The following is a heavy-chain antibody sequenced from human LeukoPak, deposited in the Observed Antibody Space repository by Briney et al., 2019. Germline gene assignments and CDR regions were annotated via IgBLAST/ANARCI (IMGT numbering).Heavy chain of an antibody. Sequence: PGGSLRLSCAASGFTFSSFAMSWVRQAPGKGLEWVSYISSSGSTIYYADSVKGRFTISRDNAKNSLYLQMNSLRAEDTAVYYCAELGITMIGGVWGKGTTVTISS. CDR1: GFTFSSFA. D-gene: IGHD3-10*02. V-gene: IGHV3-48*03. CDR3: AELGITMIGGV. J-gene: IGHJ6*04. CDR2: ISSSGSTI.